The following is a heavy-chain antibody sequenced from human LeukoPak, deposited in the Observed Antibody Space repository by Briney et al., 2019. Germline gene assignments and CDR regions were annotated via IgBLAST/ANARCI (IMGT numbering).Heavy chain of an antibody. J-gene: IGHJ6*02. CDR1: GDSVSSNSAA. V-gene: IGHV6-1*01. D-gene: IGHD6-13*01. CDR2: TYYRSKWYN. Sequence: SQTLSLTCAISGDSVSSNSAAWNWIRQSPSRGLEWLGRTYYRSKWYNDYAVSVKSRITINPDTSKNQFSLQLNSVTPEDTAVYYCARDSVAAAGNYYYYGMDVWGQGTTVTVSS. CDR3: ARDSVAAAGNYYYYGMDV.